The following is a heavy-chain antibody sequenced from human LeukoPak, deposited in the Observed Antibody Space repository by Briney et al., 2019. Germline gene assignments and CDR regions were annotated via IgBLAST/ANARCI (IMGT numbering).Heavy chain of an antibody. V-gene: IGHV1-18*01. CDR3: ARGRCIVGATPPYYFDY. CDR2: ISTYICNT. CDR1: GYSFTSHW. Sequence: SVKVSCQASGYSFTSHWISWLRQAPGPPLEWMGWISTYICNTNYAQKLQGKVTMTTDTSTSTAYMELRSLRSDDTAVYYCARGRCIVGATPPYYFDYWGQGTLATVSS. J-gene: IGHJ4*02. D-gene: IGHD1-26*01.